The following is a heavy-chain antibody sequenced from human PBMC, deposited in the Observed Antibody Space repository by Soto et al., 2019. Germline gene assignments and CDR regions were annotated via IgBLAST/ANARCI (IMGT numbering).Heavy chain of an antibody. CDR1: GGSISSGGYY. D-gene: IGHD2-15*01. Sequence: QVQLQESGPGLVKPSQTLSLTCTVSGGSISSGGYYWSWIRQHPGKGLEWIGYIYYSGSTYYNPSLKSRVTISVDTSKTQFSLKLSSVTAADTAVYYCAREKDQHGLVYFDYWGQGTLVTVSS. V-gene: IGHV4-31*03. J-gene: IGHJ4*02. CDR2: IYYSGST. CDR3: AREKDQHGLVYFDY.